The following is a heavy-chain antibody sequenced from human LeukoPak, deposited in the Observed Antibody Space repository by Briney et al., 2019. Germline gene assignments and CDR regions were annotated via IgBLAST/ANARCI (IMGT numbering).Heavy chain of an antibody. D-gene: IGHD3-3*01. CDR2: IWYDGSNK. CDR1: GFTFSSYG. J-gene: IGHJ6*02. Sequence: GRSLRLSCAASGFTFSSYGMHWVRQAPGKGLEGVAVIWYDGSNKYYADSVKGRFTISRDNSKTTLYLTRHSLRAADTAVYYCARGFLEWLPNRTPYYYYGMDVWGQGTTVTVSS. CDR3: ARGFLEWLPNRTPYYYYGMDV. V-gene: IGHV3-33*01.